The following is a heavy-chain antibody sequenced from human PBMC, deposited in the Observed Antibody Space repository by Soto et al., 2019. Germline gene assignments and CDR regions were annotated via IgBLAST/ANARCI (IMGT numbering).Heavy chain of an antibody. CDR3: ARIRRYCSGGSCYPHAYYYYYGMDV. V-gene: IGHV2-70*01. CDR1: GFSHTTSGVG. J-gene: IGHJ6*02. Sequence: GSGPTLVNPPQTLTLTCTFSGFSHTTSGVGVGWIRQPTRKALEWLALIDWDDDKYYSTSLKTRLTISKDTSKNQVVLTMTNMDPVDTATYYCARIRRYCSGGSCYPHAYYYYYGMDVWGQGTTVTVSS. D-gene: IGHD2-15*01. CDR2: IDWDDDK.